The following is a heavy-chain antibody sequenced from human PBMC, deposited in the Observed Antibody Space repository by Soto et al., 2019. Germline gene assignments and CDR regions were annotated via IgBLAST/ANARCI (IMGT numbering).Heavy chain of an antibody. CDR3: EKDKSGDFYRKEL. J-gene: IGHJ4*02. V-gene: IGHV3-23*01. CDR1: VFTFINYF. D-gene: IGHD1-26*01. CDR2: LGGSGGYT. Sequence: VVSLILSCPTSVFTFINYFMSLFLHAPGKGLEWVSSLGGSGGYTYYADSVKGRFTISRDNSKNTMYLKMSSLRAEDTAIYYCEKDKSGDFYRKELWGQGNMVTVSS.